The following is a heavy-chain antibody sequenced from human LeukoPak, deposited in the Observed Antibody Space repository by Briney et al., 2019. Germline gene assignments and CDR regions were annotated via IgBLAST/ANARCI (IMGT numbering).Heavy chain of an antibody. D-gene: IGHD3-10*01. J-gene: IGHJ3*02. CDR3: AKDRVLLWFGEFSGHDAFDI. CDR2: IKQDGSEK. Sequence: GGSLRLSCAASGFTFSSNWMYWVRQAPGKGLEWVANIKQDGSEKYYVDSVKGRFTISRDNSKNTLYLQMNSLRAEDTAVYYCAKDRVLLWFGEFSGHDAFDIWGQGTMVTVSS. CDR1: GFTFSSNW. V-gene: IGHV3-7*01.